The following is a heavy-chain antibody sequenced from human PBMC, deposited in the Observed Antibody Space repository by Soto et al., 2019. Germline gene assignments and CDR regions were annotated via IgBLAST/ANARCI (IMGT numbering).Heavy chain of an antibody. J-gene: IGHJ4*02. Sequence: PGGSLRLSCAASGFTFDDYAIHWVRQAPGKGLEWVSGISWNSGTIGYADSVKGRFTISRDNAENSLYLQMNSLRTEDTALYYCAKAAGSGWSRAFDYWGQGA. D-gene: IGHD6-19*01. CDR2: ISWNSGTI. CDR1: GFTFDDYA. V-gene: IGHV3-9*01. CDR3: AKAAGSGWSRAFDY.